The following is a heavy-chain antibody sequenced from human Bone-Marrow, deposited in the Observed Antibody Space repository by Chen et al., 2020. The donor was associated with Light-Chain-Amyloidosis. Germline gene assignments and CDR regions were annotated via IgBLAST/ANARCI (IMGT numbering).Heavy chain of an antibody. CDR3: ASYNGGAALNI. Sequence: GGSLRLSCVASGFVFSAYSMSWVRQAPGKGLEWVTNIKEDGSEKYYVDSVKGRFTISRDNAKNSVYLQMNSLKDEDTALYYCASYNGGAALNIWGQGTMVTVSS. D-gene: IGHD3-16*01. J-gene: IGHJ3*02. CDR1: GFVFSAYS. V-gene: IGHV3-7*01. CDR2: IKEDGSEK.